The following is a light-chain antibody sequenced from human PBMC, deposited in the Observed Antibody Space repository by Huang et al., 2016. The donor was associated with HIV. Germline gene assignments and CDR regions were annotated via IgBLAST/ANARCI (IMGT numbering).Light chain of an antibody. CDR3: QQLHNYPLT. CDR1: QGISSY. J-gene: IGKJ4*01. CDR2: AAS. Sequence: IPLTQSPSSLSASVGDRVTIPCRASQGISSYLAWYQQKSGKAPKLLIYAASTLQSGVPSRFSGSGSGTDFTLTISSLQPEDFATYYCQQLHNYPLTFGGGTKVESK. V-gene: IGKV1-9*01.